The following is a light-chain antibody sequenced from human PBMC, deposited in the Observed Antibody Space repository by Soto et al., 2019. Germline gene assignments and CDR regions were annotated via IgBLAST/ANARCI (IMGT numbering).Light chain of an antibody. CDR2: KES. CDR3: QQYNYYSEL. CDR1: QSISNW. V-gene: IGKV1-5*03. J-gene: IGKJ1*01. Sequence: DIQMTQSPSTLSASIGDRVNITCRASQSISNWLAWYQQKPGKAPKFLIRKESNVVRGVPSRFSGSGSGAEFTLTISIQQPDDFATYYCQQYNYYSELFGQGTKVDIK.